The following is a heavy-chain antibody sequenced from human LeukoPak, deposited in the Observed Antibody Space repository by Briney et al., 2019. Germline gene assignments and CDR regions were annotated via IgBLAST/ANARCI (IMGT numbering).Heavy chain of an antibody. CDR3: VAPRGSDYYDSSGYVH. CDR1: GGPFSNYA. Sequence: GASVKVSCTASGGPFSNYAIRWVRQAPGQGLDWMGGIIPLFGSTNYAQKFQDRVTFTADESTGTAYMELSSLRSDDTAIYYCVAPRGSDYYDSSGYVHWGQGTLVTVSS. J-gene: IGHJ4*02. V-gene: IGHV1-69*13. CDR2: IIPLFGST. D-gene: IGHD3-22*01.